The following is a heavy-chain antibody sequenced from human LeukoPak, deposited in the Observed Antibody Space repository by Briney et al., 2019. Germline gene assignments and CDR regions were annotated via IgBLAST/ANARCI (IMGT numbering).Heavy chain of an antibody. CDR2: IYTSGST. Sequence: PSQSLSLTRAVSVGSISSGSYYWGSVRQPAGRGLGWIGRIYTSGSTNYNPPLKSLDTISVDTSKHQFSLKLSSVTAADTAVYYCARVQSSNGYYGSGKAFDIWGQGTMVTVSS. V-gene: IGHV4-61*02. CDR1: VGSISSGSYY. CDR3: ARVQSSNGYYGSGKAFDI. D-gene: IGHD3-10*01. J-gene: IGHJ3*02.